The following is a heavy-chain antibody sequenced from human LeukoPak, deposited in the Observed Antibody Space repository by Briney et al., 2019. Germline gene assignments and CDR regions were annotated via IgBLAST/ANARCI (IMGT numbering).Heavy chain of an antibody. Sequence: PGGSLRLSCVVSGFTFSSYAMSWVRQAPGKGLEWVSGISGSGGSTCHADSVKGRFTISRDNSKNTLYLQMNSLRAEDTAVYYCAKCILTGYYKGYMDVWGKGTTVTISS. CDR1: GFTFSSYA. J-gene: IGHJ6*03. V-gene: IGHV3-23*01. CDR2: ISGSGGST. D-gene: IGHD3-9*01. CDR3: AKCILTGYYKGYMDV.